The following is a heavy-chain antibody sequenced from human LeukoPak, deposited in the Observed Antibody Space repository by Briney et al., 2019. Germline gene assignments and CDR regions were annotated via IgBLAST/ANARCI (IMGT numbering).Heavy chain of an antibody. CDR3: ARDGLPAALNF. CDR2: IKQDGSQK. J-gene: IGHJ4*02. CDR1: GFTFTRDW. Sequence: GGSLRLSCTASGFTFTRDWMSWVRQAPGEGLEWVANIKQDGSQKYYVDSVKGRFTIARDNAKNSLYLQMNSLRAEDTALYYCARDGLPAALNFWGQGTLVTVSS. V-gene: IGHV3-7*01. D-gene: IGHD2-2*01.